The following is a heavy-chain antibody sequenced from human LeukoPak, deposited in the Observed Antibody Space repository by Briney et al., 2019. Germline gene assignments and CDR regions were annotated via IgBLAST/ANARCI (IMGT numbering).Heavy chain of an antibody. Sequence: PGGSLRLSCAASGFTLSSNYMSWVRQAPGKGLEWVSLLCSDGSTYYADSVKGRFTISRDNSRNTVYLQMNSLRAEDTAVDYCARGHYGSGTDQGAFDIWGQGTIVTVSS. V-gene: IGHV3-53*01. D-gene: IGHD3-10*01. CDR2: LCSDGST. CDR1: GFTLSSNY. CDR3: ARGHYGSGTDQGAFDI. J-gene: IGHJ3*02.